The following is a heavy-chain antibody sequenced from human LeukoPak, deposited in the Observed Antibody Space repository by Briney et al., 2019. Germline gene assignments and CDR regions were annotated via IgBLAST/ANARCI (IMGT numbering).Heavy chain of an antibody. CDR1: GGTFRSYA. Sequence: SVKVSCKASGGTFRSYAISWVRQAAGQGLEWMGGIIPIFGTANYAQKFQGRVTITADESTSTAYMELSSLRSEDTAVYYCARTRVSGYYYYYYMDVWGKGTTVTVYS. CDR2: IIPIFGTA. V-gene: IGHV1-69*13. CDR3: ARTRVSGYYYYYYMDV. J-gene: IGHJ6*03. D-gene: IGHD6-19*01.